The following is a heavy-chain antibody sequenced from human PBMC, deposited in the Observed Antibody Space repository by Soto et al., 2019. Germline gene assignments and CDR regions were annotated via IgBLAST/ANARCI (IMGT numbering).Heavy chain of an antibody. V-gene: IGHV4-59*08. CDR2: IHYSGST. CDR3: ASYRALTSCDY. D-gene: IGHD3-9*01. Sequence: QVQLQESGPGLVKPSETLSLTCTVSGGSISSYYWSWIRQTPGKGLEWIGYIHYSGSTNLNPSLKSRVTISVDTSKNQFSLKLNSVTAADTALYYCASYRALTSCDYWGQGILVTVSS. J-gene: IGHJ4*02. CDR1: GGSISSYY.